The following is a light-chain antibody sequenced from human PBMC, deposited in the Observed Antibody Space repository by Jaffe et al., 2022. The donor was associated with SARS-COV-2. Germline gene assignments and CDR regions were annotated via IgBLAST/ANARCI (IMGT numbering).Light chain of an antibody. V-gene: IGKV1-12*02. J-gene: IGKJ1*01. CDR1: QDITSW. CDR2: AAS. Sequence: DIQMTQSPSSVSASVGDRVTITCRASQDITSWLAWYQQKSGKAPKLLIFAASILQSGVPSRFSGSGSGTDFTLTISSLQPEDFATYYCQQADSFPWTLGQGTKVEIK. CDR3: QQADSFPWT.